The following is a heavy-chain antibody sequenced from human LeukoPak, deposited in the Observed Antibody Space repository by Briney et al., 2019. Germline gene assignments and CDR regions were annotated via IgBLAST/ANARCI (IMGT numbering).Heavy chain of an antibody. Sequence: SETLSLTCTVSGGSISSYYWSWIRQPPGKGLEWIGEINHSGSTNYNPSLKSRVTISVDTSKNQFSLKLSSVTAADTAVYYCATEMSQGFGYWGQGTLVTVSS. CDR2: INHSGST. J-gene: IGHJ4*02. CDR1: GGSISSYY. V-gene: IGHV4-34*01. CDR3: ATEMSQGFGY. D-gene: IGHD5-24*01.